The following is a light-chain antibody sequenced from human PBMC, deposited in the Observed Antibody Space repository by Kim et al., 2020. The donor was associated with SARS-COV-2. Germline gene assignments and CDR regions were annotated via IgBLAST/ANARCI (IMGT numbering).Light chain of an antibody. CDR3: QVWDSSSDLPNWV. J-gene: IGLJ3*02. CDR2: YDS. CDR1: NIGSKS. V-gene: IGLV3-21*04. Sequence: SYELTQPPSVSVAPGKTARITCGGNNIGSKSVHWYQQKPGQAPVLVIYYDSDRPSGIPERFSGSNSGNTATLTISRVEAGDEADYYCQVWDSSSDLPNWV.